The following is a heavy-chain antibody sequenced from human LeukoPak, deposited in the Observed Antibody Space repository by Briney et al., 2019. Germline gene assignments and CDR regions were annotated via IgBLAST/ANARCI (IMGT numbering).Heavy chain of an antibody. CDR1: GGSFSGYY. J-gene: IGHJ4*02. D-gene: IGHD3-9*01. CDR3: ARQGLRYFDWLLRGYFDY. V-gene: IGHV4-34*01. CDR2: INHGGST. Sequence: SETLSLTCAVYGGSFSGYYWSWIRQPPGKGLEWIGEINHGGSTNYNPSLKSRVTISVDTSKNQFSLKLSSVTAADTAVYYCARQGLRYFDWLLRGYFDYWGQGTLVTVSS.